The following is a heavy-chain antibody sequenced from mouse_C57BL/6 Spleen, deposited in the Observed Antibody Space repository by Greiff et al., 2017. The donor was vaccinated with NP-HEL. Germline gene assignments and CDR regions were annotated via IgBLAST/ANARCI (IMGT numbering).Heavy chain of an antibody. J-gene: IGHJ4*01. CDR1: GYSITSGYD. D-gene: IGHD1-1*01. V-gene: IGHV3-1*01. CDR3: ARDRGYYGFPAMDY. Sequence: EVQLQQSGPGMVKPSQSLSLTCTVTGYSITSGYDWHWIRHFPGNKLEWMGYISYSGSTNYNPSLKSRISITHDTSKNHFFLKLNSVTTEDTATYYCARDRGYYGFPAMDYWGQGTSVTVSS. CDR2: ISYSGST.